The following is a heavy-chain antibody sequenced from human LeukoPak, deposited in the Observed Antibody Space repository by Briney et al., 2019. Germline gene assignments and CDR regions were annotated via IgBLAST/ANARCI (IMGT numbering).Heavy chain of an antibody. Sequence: PSETLSLTCSVSGGSISSYYWSWIRQPPGKGPEWIGYIYYTGSTNYNPSLKSRVTISVDTSKNQFSLKLNSVTAADTAVYYCARELCSTTTCYFDYWGQGTLVTVSS. CDR1: GGSISSYY. J-gene: IGHJ4*02. V-gene: IGHV4-59*01. CDR2: IYYTGST. CDR3: ARELCSTTTCYFDY. D-gene: IGHD2-2*01.